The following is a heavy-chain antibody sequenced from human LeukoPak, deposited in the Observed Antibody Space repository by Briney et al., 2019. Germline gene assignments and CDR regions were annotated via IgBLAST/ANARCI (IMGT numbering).Heavy chain of an antibody. CDR2: IYETGNS. V-gene: IGHV4-30-2*01. CDR3: AGRTGWVDR. Sequence: SETLSLTCIVSVDSLSRGGYSWPWLRQPPGKGLEWIVGIYETGNSHNHPALKSRVTISVDFAKNHFSLSLTAVTAADTAVYYCAGRTGWVDRWGQGTLVTVSS. CDR1: VDSLSRGGYS. J-gene: IGHJ5*02.